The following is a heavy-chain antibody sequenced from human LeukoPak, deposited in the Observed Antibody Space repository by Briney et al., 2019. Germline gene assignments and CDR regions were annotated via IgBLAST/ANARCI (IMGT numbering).Heavy chain of an antibody. J-gene: IGHJ6*03. CDR1: GGTFSSYA. Sequence: SVKVSCKASGGTFSSYAISWVRQAPGQGLEWMGGIIPIFGAANYAQKFQGRVTITADESTSTAYMELSSLRSEDTAVYYCARRAASGVYYYYMDVWGKGTTVTVSS. V-gene: IGHV1-69*13. CDR2: IIPIFGAA. CDR3: ARRAASGVYYYYMDV. D-gene: IGHD3-3*01.